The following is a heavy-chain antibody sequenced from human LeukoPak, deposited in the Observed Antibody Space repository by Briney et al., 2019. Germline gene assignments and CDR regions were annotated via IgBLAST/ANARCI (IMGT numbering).Heavy chain of an antibody. D-gene: IGHD3-10*01. CDR2: ISGSGTTT. J-gene: IGHJ4*02. Sequence: HPGESLRLSCAASGFTFSSYAMNWVRQAPGKGLEWVSAISGSGTTTYYADSVKGRFTISRDNSKNTLCLQMNSLRAEDTAVYYCAKGRSGSYSALDYWGQGTLVTVSS. CDR1: GFTFSSYA. V-gene: IGHV3-23*01. CDR3: AKGRSGSYSALDY.